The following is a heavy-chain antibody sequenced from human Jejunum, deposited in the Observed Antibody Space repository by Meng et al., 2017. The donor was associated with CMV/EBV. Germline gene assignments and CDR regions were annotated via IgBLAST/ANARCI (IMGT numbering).Heavy chain of an antibody. CDR2: IYTSGNT. V-gene: IGHV4-4*07. CDR1: GGSINGYY. CDR3: TRDNLSGSYYFDY. D-gene: IGHD1-26*01. Sequence: QLQLQESGPGLVKPSDTLSLTCTVSGGSINGYYCSWIRQPAGKGLEWIGRIYTSGNTNYNPSLKSRVTMSVDTSKNQFSLKLSSVTAADTAVYYCTRDNLSGSYYFDYWGQGTLVTVSS. J-gene: IGHJ4*02.